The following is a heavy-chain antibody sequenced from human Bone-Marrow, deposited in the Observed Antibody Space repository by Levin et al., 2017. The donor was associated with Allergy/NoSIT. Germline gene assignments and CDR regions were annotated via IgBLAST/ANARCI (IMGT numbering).Heavy chain of an antibody. V-gene: IGHV3-30-3*01. CDR3: AREAGGVGVRYFDWTANYYYYGMDV. Sequence: PGGSLRLSCAASGFTFSSYAMHWVRQAPGKGLEWVAVISYDGSNKYYADSVKGRFTISRDNSKNTLYLQMNSLRAEDTAVYYCAREAGGVGVRYFDWTANYYYYGMDVWGQGTTVTVSS. CDR1: GFTFSSYA. J-gene: IGHJ6*02. D-gene: IGHD3-9*01. CDR2: ISYDGSNK.